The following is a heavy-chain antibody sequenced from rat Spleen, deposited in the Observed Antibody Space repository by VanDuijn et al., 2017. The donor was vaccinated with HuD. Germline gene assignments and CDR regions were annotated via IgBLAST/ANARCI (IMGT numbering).Heavy chain of an antibody. V-gene: IGHV5-22*01. J-gene: IGHJ2*01. CDR3: ARHWYYFDY. CDR2: ISYDGGRT. Sequence: EVQLVESGGGLVQPGRSMKLSCAASGFTFSDYYMAWVRQAPKKGLEWVASISYDGGRTYYRDSVKGRFTISRDNANSTLYLQMDSLRFEDTASYYCARHWYYFDYWGQGVMVTVSS. CDR1: GFTFSDYY.